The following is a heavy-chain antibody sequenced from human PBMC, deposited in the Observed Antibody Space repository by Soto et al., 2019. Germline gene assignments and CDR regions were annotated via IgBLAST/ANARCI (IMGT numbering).Heavy chain of an antibody. CDR3: AKREGDTFGFFP. V-gene: IGHV3-74*01. D-gene: IGHD5-18*01. J-gene: IGHJ5*02. Sequence: EVQLVESGGRLVQPGGSLRLSCAASGFTFSSYWIRWVRQAPGKGLVWVSRINTDGSSTDYADSVKGRFTISRDNARNTMYLQMNSLSAEDTAVYYCAKREGDTFGFFPWGKGTLVTFSS. CDR1: GFTFSSYW. CDR2: INTDGSST.